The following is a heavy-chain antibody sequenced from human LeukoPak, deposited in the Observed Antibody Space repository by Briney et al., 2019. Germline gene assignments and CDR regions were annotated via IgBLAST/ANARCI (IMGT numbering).Heavy chain of an antibody. Sequence: PGGSLRLSCAASGFTFSSYEMNWVRQAPGKGLEWVSYISSSGSTIYYADSVKGRFTISRDNAKNSLYLQMNSLRAEDTAVYYRARGWAAAGLDYWGQGTLVTVSS. V-gene: IGHV3-48*03. CDR1: GFTFSSYE. J-gene: IGHJ4*02. CDR2: ISSSGSTI. D-gene: IGHD6-13*01. CDR3: ARGWAAAGLDY.